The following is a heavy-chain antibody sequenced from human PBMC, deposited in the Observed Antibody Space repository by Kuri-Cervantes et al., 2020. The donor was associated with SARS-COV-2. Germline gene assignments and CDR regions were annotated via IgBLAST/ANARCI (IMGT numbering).Heavy chain of an antibody. CDR2: IYYSGST. D-gene: IGHD3-3*01. V-gene: IGHV4-38-2*02. J-gene: IGHJ5*02. CDR3: ARRQPTVFGAADWFDP. Sequence: SETLSLTCTVSGYSISSGYYWCWIRQPPGKGLEWIGSIYYSGSTYNNPSLKSRVTISADTSKNQSSMRLRSVTAADTAVYYCARRQPTVFGAADWFDPWGRGTLVTVSS. CDR1: GYSISSGYY.